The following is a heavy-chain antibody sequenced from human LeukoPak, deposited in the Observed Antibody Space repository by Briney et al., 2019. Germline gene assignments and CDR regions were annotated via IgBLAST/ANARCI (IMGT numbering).Heavy chain of an antibody. J-gene: IGHJ6*03. CDR1: GCSISSYY. Sequence: SETLSLTCTVSGCSISSYYWSWIRQPPGKGLEWIGYIYYSGSTNYNPSLKSRVTIPVDTSKNQFSLKLSSVTAADTAVYYCARLAEGYCSSTSCYTVTPYYYYMDVWGKGTTVTVSS. CDR2: IYYSGST. D-gene: IGHD2-2*02. CDR3: ARLAEGYCSSTSCYTVTPYYYYMDV. V-gene: IGHV4-59*08.